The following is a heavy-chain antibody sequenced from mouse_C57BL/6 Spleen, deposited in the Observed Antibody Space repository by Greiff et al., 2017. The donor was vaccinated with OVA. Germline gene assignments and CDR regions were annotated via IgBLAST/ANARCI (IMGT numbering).Heavy chain of an antibody. CDR1: GYAFSSYW. Sequence: QVQLQQSGAELVKPGASVKISCKASGYAFSSYWMNWVKQRPGKGLEWIGQIYPGDGDTNYNGKFKGKATLTADKSSSTAYMQLSSLTSEDSAVYFGAGEGGNDYDGGHYFDYWGQGTTLTVAS. V-gene: IGHV1-80*01. CDR3: AGEGGNDYDGGHYFDY. D-gene: IGHD2-4*01. J-gene: IGHJ2*01. CDR2: IYPGDGDT.